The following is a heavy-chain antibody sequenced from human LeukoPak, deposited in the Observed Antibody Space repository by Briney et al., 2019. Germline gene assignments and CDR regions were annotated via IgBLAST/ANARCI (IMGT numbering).Heavy chain of an antibody. CDR2: IYYSGST. J-gene: IGHJ5*02. V-gene: IGHV4-59*01. Sequence: SETLSLTCTVSGGSISSYYWSWIRQPPGKGLEWIGYIYYSGSTNYNPSLKSRVTISVDTSKNQFTLKLSSVTAADTAVCYCAREEIRSCFDPWGQGTLVTVFS. D-gene: IGHD5-24*01. CDR1: GGSISSYY. CDR3: AREEIRSCFDP.